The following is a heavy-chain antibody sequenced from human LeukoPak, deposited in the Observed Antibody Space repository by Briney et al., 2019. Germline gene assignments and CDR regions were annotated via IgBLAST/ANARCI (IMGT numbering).Heavy chain of an antibody. D-gene: IGHD2/OR15-2a*01. Sequence: ASVKVSCKAFGYTFTSYFMHWVRQAPGQGLEWMGRIYPSSGGTNYAQKFQGRITLTTDTSINTAYMELSRLRFDDTAVYYCARDLPFEDWGQGTLVTVSS. J-gene: IGHJ4*02. CDR2: IYPSSGGT. V-gene: IGHV1-2*06. CDR3: ARDLPFED. CDR1: GYTFTSYF.